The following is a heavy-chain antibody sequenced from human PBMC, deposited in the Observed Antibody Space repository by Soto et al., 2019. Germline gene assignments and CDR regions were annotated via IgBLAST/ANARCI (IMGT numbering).Heavy chain of an antibody. CDR1: GFIFSSSW. CDR2: IKQDGSQR. Sequence: EVQLVESGGGLVQPGGSLRLSCVASGFIFSSSWMSWVRQAPGKGLEWVANIKQDGSQRYYVDSVKGRFTISRDNAMNSLYRQMNSLRAEDTAMYYFARGFSSSPNWFAPWGQGPLVTVSS. J-gene: IGHJ5*02. D-gene: IGHD6-6*01. V-gene: IGHV3-7*03. CDR3: ARGFSSSPNWFAP.